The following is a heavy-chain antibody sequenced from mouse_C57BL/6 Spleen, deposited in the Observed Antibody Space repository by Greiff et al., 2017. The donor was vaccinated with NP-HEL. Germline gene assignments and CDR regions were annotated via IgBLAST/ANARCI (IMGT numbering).Heavy chain of an antibody. CDR2: IYPGDGDT. J-gene: IGHJ2*01. CDR1: GYAFSSYW. Sequence: QVQLQQSGAELVKPGASVKISCKASGYAFSSYWMNWVKQRPGKGLEWIGQIYPGDGDTNYNGKFKGKATLTADKSSSTAYMHLSSLTSEDSEVYFCARSWLREGDYWGQGPTLTVAS. CDR3: ARSWLREGDY. D-gene: IGHD2-2*01. V-gene: IGHV1-80*01.